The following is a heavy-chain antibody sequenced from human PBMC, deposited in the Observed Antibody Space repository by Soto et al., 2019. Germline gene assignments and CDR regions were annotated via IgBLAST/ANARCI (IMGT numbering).Heavy chain of an antibody. V-gene: IGHV1-24*01. D-gene: IGHD3-3*01. CDR3: ARDPRDFWSGYYYYFDY. CDR1: GYTLTELS. J-gene: IGHJ4*02. CDR2: ISAENGDT. Sequence: ASVKVSCKVSGYTLTELSMHWVRQAPGKGLEWMGWISAENGDTIYAQKLQGRVTMTTDTSTSTAYMELRSLRSDDTAVYYCARDPRDFWSGYYYYFDYWGQGTLVTVSS.